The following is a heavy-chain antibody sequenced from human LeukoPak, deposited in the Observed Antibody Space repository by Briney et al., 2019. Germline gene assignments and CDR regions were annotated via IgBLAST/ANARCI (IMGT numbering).Heavy chain of an antibody. Sequence: GGSLRLSCAASGFTSSSYAMSWVRQPPGKGLEWVSAIGGSGGTTYYADSVKGRFTISRDNSKSTLYLQMNSLRVEDTAVYYCAKIMGGWYGVDYWGQGTLVTVSS. D-gene: IGHD6-19*01. CDR3: AKIMGGWYGVDY. V-gene: IGHV3-23*01. CDR1: GFTSSSYA. J-gene: IGHJ4*02. CDR2: IGGSGGTT.